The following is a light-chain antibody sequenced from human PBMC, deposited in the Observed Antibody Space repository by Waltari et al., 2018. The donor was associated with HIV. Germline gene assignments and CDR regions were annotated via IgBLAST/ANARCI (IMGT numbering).Light chain of an antibody. Sequence: DIRMTQSPSALSASVTDRVTITCRASEDIHNYLAWYQQKPGKAPSLLIFKASHLQSGVPPRFSGGGSGTEFTLTITGLQPDDSATYYCQQYNSFSTFGPGTKVE. J-gene: IGKJ1*01. CDR1: EDIHNY. V-gene: IGKV1-5*03. CDR3: QQYNSFST. CDR2: KAS.